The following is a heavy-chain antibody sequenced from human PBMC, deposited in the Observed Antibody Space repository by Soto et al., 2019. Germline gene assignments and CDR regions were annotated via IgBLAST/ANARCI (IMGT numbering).Heavy chain of an antibody. CDR2: ARDKGNSYST. Sequence: EVHLVESGGGLVQPGGSLRLSCAGSGFTFSDYYIDWVRQAPGKGLEWVGRARDKGNSYSTDYAASVKGRFTVSRDTSKNSLYLQMNSLTADDTALYYCARSIPGTTSFDSWGQGTLVTVSS. D-gene: IGHD1-7*01. CDR1: GFTFSDYY. V-gene: IGHV3-72*01. J-gene: IGHJ4*02. CDR3: ARSIPGTTSFDS.